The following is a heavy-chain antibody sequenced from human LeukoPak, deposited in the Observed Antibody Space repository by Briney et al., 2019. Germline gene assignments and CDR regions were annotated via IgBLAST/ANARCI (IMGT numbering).Heavy chain of an antibody. CDR3: ARDKVVELWLFDY. CDR2: INPSGGST. J-gene: IGHJ4*02. V-gene: IGHV1-46*01. D-gene: IGHD5-18*01. Sequence: GASVKVSCKPSGYTFTSYDINWVRQATGQGLEWMGIINPSGGSTSYAQKFQGRVTMTRDMSTSTVYMELSSLRSEDTAVYYCARDKVVELWLFDYWGQGTLVIVSS. CDR1: GYTFTSYD.